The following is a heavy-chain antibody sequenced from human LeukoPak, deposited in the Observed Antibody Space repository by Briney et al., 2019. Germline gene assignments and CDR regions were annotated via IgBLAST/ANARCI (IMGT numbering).Heavy chain of an antibody. D-gene: IGHD4-17*01. CDR1: GFTFSSYS. Sequence: GGSLRLSCAASGFTFSSYSMNWVRQAPGRGLEWVSSISSSSSYIYYADSVKGRFTISRDNAKNSLYLQMNSLRAEDTAVYYCARERHGDHFDYWGQGTLVTVSS. CDR3: ARERHGDHFDY. CDR2: ISSSSSYI. V-gene: IGHV3-21*01. J-gene: IGHJ4*02.